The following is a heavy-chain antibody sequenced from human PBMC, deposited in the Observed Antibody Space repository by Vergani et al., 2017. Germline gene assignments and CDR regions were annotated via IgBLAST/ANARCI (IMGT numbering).Heavy chain of an antibody. Sequence: EVQLVESGGGLVQPGRSLRLSCAASGFTFDDYAIHWVRQAPGKGLEWVSGIRWNSGSIGYADSVKGRFTISRDNAKNSLYLQMNSLRAEDTALYYCAKEGSRGIAAAGLDYWGQGTLVTVSS. CDR3: AKEGSRGIAAAGLDY. D-gene: IGHD6-13*01. J-gene: IGHJ4*02. CDR1: GFTFDDYA. CDR2: IRWNSGSI. V-gene: IGHV3-9*01.